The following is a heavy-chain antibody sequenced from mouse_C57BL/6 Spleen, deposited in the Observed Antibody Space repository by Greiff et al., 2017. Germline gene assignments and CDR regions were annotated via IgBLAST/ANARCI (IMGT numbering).Heavy chain of an antibody. J-gene: IGHJ2*01. CDR3: ASSKYYYGSNFFDY. Sequence: VQLQQSGPELVKPGASVKISCKASGYAFSSSWMNWVKQRPGKGLEWIGRIYPGDGDTNYNGKFKGKATLTVDKSSSTAYMQISSLTSEDSAVYVCASSKYYYGSNFFDYWGQGTTLTVSS. CDR2: IYPGDGDT. D-gene: IGHD1-1*01. V-gene: IGHV1-82*01. CDR1: GYAFSSSW.